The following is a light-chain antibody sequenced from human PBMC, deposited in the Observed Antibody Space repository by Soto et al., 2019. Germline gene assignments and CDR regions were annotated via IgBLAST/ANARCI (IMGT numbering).Light chain of an antibody. CDR1: HSVSAS. Sequence: VMTQSPATLSVSPGERATLSCRASHSVSASLAWYQQKPGQAPRLLISGASTRAAGIPARFSGSGSGTDFTLTISSLEPADFAVYYCQQRSNWPLTFGGGTKV. J-gene: IGKJ4*01. CDR2: GAS. V-gene: IGKV3-15*01. CDR3: QQRSNWPLT.